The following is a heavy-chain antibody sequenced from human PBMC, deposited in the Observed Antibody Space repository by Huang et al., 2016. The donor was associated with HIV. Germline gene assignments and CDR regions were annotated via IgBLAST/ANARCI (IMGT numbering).Heavy chain of an antibody. CDR3: TTGTRDYLNAFDI. Sequence: EVQLVESGGGLVKPGGSLRLSCEVFGFSFSSAWMNWVRQAPGKGREWVGRIKSKTERGTTDYAAPVKGRFTSSRDDSKNTLYLQMNSLKTEDTGVYYCTTGTRDYLNAFDIWGQGTKVTVSS. CDR2: IKSKTERGTT. D-gene: IGHD1-7*01. V-gene: IGHV3-15*07. CDR1: GFSFSSAW. J-gene: IGHJ3*02.